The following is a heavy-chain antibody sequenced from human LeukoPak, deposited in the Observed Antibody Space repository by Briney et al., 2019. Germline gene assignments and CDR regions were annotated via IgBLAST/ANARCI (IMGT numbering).Heavy chain of an antibody. Sequence: GGSLRLSCAASGFTFSSCGMHWVRQAPGKGLEWVGVITYDVDTRYFEDSVKGRFTISRDTSKSTLYLQMNSLGAEDTAVYYCVKEQGSGYYRTADYWGQGALVTVSS. J-gene: IGHJ4*02. CDR3: VKEQGSGYYRTADY. CDR1: GFTFSSCG. CDR2: ITYDVDTR. D-gene: IGHD3-10*01. V-gene: IGHV3-30*18.